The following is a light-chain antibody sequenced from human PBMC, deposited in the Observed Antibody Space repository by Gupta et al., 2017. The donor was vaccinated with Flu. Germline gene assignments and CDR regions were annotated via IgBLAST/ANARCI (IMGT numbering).Light chain of an antibody. CDR3: GTWDSSLSAGV. V-gene: IGLV1-51*02. J-gene: IGLJ3*02. Sequence: KVTISCSGSSSNIGNNYVSWYQQLPGTAPKLLIYESDKRPSGIPDRFSGSKSGTSATLGITGLQTGDEADYYCGTWDSSLSAGVFGGGTKLTGL. CDR1: SSNIGNNY. CDR2: ESD.